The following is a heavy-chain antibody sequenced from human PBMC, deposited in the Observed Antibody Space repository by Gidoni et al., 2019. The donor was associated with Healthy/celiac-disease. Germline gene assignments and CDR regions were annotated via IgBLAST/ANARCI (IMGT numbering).Heavy chain of an antibody. D-gene: IGHD2-2*01. V-gene: IGHV3-23*04. CDR2: ISGSGGST. Sequence: EVQLVESGGGLVQPGGSLRLSCAASGFPFSSYAMSWVRQAPGKGPEWVSAISGSGGSTYYADSVKGRFTISRDNSKNTLYLQMNSLRAEDTAVYYCAKDGGVVVPAANYYYYGMDVWGQGTTVTVSS. J-gene: IGHJ6*02. CDR3: AKDGGVVVPAANYYYYGMDV. CDR1: GFPFSSYA.